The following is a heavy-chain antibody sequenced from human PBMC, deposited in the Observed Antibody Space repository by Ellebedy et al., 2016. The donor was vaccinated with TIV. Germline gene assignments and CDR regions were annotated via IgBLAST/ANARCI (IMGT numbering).Heavy chain of an antibody. V-gene: IGHV3-23*01. CDR3: ARGRSGTYIHHAFDC. J-gene: IGHJ4*02. CDR2: INAGGGKT. CDR1: GFTFSSYA. D-gene: IGHD1-14*01. Sequence: PGGSLRLSCAASGFTFSSYAMSWVRQAPGKGLEWVSGINAGGGKTYYADSGKGRFTISRDNSKNTLYLQMTSLSAEDTAMYYCARGRSGTYIHHAFDCWGQGTLVTVSS.